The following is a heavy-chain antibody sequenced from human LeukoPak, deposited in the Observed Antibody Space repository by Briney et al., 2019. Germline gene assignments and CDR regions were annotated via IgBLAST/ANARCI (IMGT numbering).Heavy chain of an antibody. J-gene: IGHJ4*02. V-gene: IGHV3-30-3*01. D-gene: IGHD6-19*01. Sequence: GGSLRLFCAAWGLTLRSCAKHWARQAPAKGLEWVAVISYDGSNKYYADSVKGRFTNSRDNSKNTLYLQMNSLRAEDTAVYYCARSIAVAGKLPYYFDYWGQGTLVTVSS. CDR1: GLTLRSCA. CDR3: ARSIAVAGKLPYYFDY. CDR2: ISYDGSNK.